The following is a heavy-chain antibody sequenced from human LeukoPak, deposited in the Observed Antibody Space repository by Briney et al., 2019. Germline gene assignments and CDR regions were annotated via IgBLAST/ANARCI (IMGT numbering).Heavy chain of an antibody. J-gene: IGHJ3*02. D-gene: IGHD3-22*01. CDR3: ANYYDSSGYYPDAFDI. Sequence: KASETLSLTCSVSGGSITSSSYYWGWIRQPPEKGLEWIGSIYYTGGTYYSPSLKSRVTISVDTSKNQFSLKLSSVTAADTAVYYCANYYDSSGYYPDAFDIWGQGTMVTVSS. CDR2: IYYTGGT. CDR1: GGSITSSSYY. V-gene: IGHV4-39*01.